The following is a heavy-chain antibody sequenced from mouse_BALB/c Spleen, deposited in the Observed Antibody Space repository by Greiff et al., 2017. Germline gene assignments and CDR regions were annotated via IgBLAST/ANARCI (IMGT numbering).Heavy chain of an antibody. Sequence: QVQLKQSGAELMKPGASVKISCKATGYTFSSYWIEWVKQRPGHGLEWIGEILPGSGSTNYNEKFKGKATFTADTSSNTAYMQLSSLTSEDSAVYYCARYYPGAWFAYWGQGTLVTVSA. D-gene: IGHD1-1*01. CDR3: ARYYPGAWFAY. J-gene: IGHJ3*01. CDR2: ILPGSGST. V-gene: IGHV1-9*01. CDR1: GYTFSSYW.